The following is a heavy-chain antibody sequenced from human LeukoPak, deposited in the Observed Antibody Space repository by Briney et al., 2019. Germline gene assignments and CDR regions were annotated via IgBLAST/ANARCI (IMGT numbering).Heavy chain of an antibody. V-gene: IGHV1-69*05. D-gene: IGHD6-13*01. CDR1: GGTFSRYA. CDR3: ARDRGERGSSWSLPAHGFDI. Sequence: SVKVSCKASGGTFSRYAFSWVRQAPGQGLEWMGRIIRIFGTTNYAQKFQGRVTITTDESTSTAYMELSSPTSEDTAVYYCARDRGERGSSWSLPAHGFDIWGQGTMVTVSS. J-gene: IGHJ3*02. CDR2: IIRIFGTT.